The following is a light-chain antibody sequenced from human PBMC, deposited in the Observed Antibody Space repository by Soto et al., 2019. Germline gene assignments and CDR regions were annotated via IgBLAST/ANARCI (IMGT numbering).Light chain of an antibody. J-gene: IGKJ2*01. V-gene: IGKV4-1*01. CDR3: QQYYITPPHT. Sequence: DIVMTQSPDSLAVSLGERATINCRSSQSLLYSSINKNYLAWYQKKPGQPPKLLIYWASTRESGVPDRFSGSGSGTDFTLTISSLQAEDVAVYYCQQYYITPPHTFGQGTNLEIK. CDR1: QSLLYSSINKNY. CDR2: WAS.